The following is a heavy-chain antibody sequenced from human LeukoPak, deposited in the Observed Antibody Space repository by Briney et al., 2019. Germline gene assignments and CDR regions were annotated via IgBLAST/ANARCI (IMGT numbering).Heavy chain of an antibody. CDR3: AKGGPVSGNYYFFDY. CDR1: GFTFSSYD. Sequence: GGSLRLSCAASGFTFSSYDMSWVRQAPGKGLDWVSAISGSGSSTDYAESVKGRFTISRDNSKNTLYLQMNSLRAEDTAVYYCAKGGPVSGNYYFFDYWGRGTLVTVSS. V-gene: IGHV3-23*01. CDR2: ISGSGSST. J-gene: IGHJ4*02. D-gene: IGHD1-26*01.